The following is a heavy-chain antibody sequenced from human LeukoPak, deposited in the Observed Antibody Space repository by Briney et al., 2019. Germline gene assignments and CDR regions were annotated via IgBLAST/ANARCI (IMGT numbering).Heavy chain of an antibody. CDR3: ARHDFWSGYRHFDY. CDR2: IYYSGST. D-gene: IGHD3-3*01. CDR1: GGSISSSSYY. J-gene: IGHJ4*02. V-gene: IGHV4-39*01. Sequence: HPSETLSLTCTVSGGSISSSSYYWGWIRQPPGKGLEWIGSIYYSGSTYYNPSLKSRVTISVDTSKNQFSLKLSSVTAADTAVYYCARHDFWSGYRHFDYWGQGTLVTVSS.